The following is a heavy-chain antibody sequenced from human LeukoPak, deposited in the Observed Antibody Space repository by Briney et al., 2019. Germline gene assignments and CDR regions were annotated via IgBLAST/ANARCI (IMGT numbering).Heavy chain of an antibody. CDR2: ISGSGGST. CDR1: GSTFSSYA. CDR3: AKDLSIVVVPAAPHDY. D-gene: IGHD2-2*01. J-gene: IGHJ4*02. V-gene: IGHV3-23*01. Sequence: GGSLRLSCAASGSTFSSYAMSWVRQAPGKGLEWVSAISGSGGSTYYADSVKGRFTISRDNSKNTLYLQMNSLRAEDTAVYYCAKDLSIVVVPAAPHDYWGQGTLVTVSS.